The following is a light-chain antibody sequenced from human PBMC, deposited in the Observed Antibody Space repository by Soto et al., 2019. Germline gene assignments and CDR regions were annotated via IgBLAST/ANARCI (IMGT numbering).Light chain of an antibody. Sequence: QMTQSPSSLSASVGDRVIITCRADHSINNYLNWYQQKPGQVPKLLIYAASTLQSGVPSRFRGSGYGRVFTLTINSLQPEDFATYYCQQSYSTLGTFGRGTRVEI. CDR1: HSINNY. V-gene: IGKV1-39*01. J-gene: IGKJ1*01. CDR2: AAS. CDR3: QQSYSTLGT.